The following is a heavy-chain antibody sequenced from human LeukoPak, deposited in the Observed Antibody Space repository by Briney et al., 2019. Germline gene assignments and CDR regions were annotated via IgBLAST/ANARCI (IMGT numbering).Heavy chain of an antibody. D-gene: IGHD4-11*01. J-gene: IGHJ6*02. V-gene: IGHV3-74*01. CDR3: ARDSNYGMDV. CDR2: INSDGSST. CDR1: GFTFSSYW. Sequence: QTAGSLRLSCAASGFTFSSYWMHWVRQAAGKGLVWVSHINSDGSSTSHADSVKGRFNISRDNAKNTLYLQMISLRAEDTAVYFWARDSNYGMDVWGQGTTVSVSS.